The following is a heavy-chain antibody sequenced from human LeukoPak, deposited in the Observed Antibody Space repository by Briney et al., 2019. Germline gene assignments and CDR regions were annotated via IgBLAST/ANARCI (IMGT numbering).Heavy chain of an antibody. V-gene: IGHV3-30-3*01. CDR2: ISYDGSNK. D-gene: IGHD4-11*01. CDR1: GFTFSSYA. Sequence: GGSLRLSCAASGFTFSSYAMHWVRQAPGKGLEWVAVISYDGSNKYYADSVKGRFTISRDNSKNTLYLQMNSLRSEDTAVYYCARLTGFDPWGQGTLVTVSS. CDR3: ARLTGFDP. J-gene: IGHJ5*02.